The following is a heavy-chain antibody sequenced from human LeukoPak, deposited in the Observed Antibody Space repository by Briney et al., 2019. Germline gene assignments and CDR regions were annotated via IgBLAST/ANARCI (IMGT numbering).Heavy chain of an antibody. CDR2: ISWNSGSI. CDR3: EKEGYYY. Sequence: GRSLRLSCAASGFTFDDYAMHWVRQAPGKGLEWVSGISWNSGSIGYADSVKGRFTISRDNAKNSLYLQMNSLRAEDTALYYCEKEGYYYWGKETLVTVSS. J-gene: IGHJ4*02. CDR1: GFTFDDYA. V-gene: IGHV3-9*01. D-gene: IGHD3-22*01.